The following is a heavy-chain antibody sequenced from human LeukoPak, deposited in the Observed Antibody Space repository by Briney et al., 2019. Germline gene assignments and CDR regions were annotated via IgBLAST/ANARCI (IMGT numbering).Heavy chain of an antibody. Sequence: GGSLRLSCAAPGFTFSSYAMRWVRQAPGKGLQWVSTISGSGVSTSYADSVKGRFTISRDNSKNTLYLQMNTLRAEDTAVYYCAKVDGSGKYFDYWGQGTLVTVSS. J-gene: IGHJ4*02. D-gene: IGHD3-10*01. CDR3: AKVDGSGKYFDY. CDR1: GFTFSSYA. CDR2: ISGSGVST. V-gene: IGHV3-23*01.